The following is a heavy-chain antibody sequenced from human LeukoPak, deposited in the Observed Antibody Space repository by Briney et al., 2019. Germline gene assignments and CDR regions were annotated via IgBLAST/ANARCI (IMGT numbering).Heavy chain of an antibody. CDR3: AKDYLPGRDYYYYMDV. D-gene: IGHD3-16*02. CDR1: GFTFSSYS. J-gene: IGHJ6*03. Sequence: GGSLRLSCAASGFTFSSYSMNWVRQAPGKGLEWVSSISSGSSYIYYADSVKGRFTISRDNAKNSLYLQMNSLRAEDTAVYYCAKDYLPGRDYYYYMDVWGKGTTVTVSS. V-gene: IGHV3-21*01. CDR2: ISSGSSYI.